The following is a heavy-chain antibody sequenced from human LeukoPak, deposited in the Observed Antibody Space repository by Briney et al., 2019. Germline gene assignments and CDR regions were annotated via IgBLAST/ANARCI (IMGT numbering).Heavy chain of an antibody. CDR2: ISGSGGST. V-gene: IGHV3-23*01. Sequence: GGSLRLSCAASGFTFSSYAMSWVRQAPGKGLEWFSAISGSGGSTYYADSVKGRFTISRDNSKNTLYLQMNSLRAEDTAVYYCAKEGGTWIQLWLNFDYWGQGTLVTVSS. D-gene: IGHD5-18*01. CDR1: GFTFSSYA. J-gene: IGHJ4*02. CDR3: AKEGGTWIQLWLNFDY.